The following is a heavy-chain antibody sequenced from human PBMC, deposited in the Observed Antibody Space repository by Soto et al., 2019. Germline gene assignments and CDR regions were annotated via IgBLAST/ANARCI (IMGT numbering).Heavy chain of an antibody. J-gene: IGHJ3*01. CDR2: MNQDGGEK. CDR3: ARVYYDSRGPTKYRAFDF. D-gene: IGHD3-22*01. CDR1: GFSFSSYW. Sequence: PGGSLRLSCAASGFSFSSYWMTWFRQAPGKGLEWVADMNQDGGEKYYVDSVKGRFTISRDNAKNSLYLQMNSLRAEDTAVYYCARVYYDSRGPTKYRAFDFWGQGTMVTVSS. V-gene: IGHV3-7*01.